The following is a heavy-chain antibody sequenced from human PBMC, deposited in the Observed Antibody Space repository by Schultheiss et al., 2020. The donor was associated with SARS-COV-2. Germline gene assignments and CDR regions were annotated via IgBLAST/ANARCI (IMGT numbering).Heavy chain of an antibody. CDR1: GGTFSSYA. V-gene: IGHV1-69*04. D-gene: IGHD3-10*01. CDR3: AREETPGSGMDV. J-gene: IGHJ6*02. CDR2: IIPIFGIA. Sequence: SVKVSCKASGGTFSSYAISWVRQAPGQGLEWMGRIIPIFGIANYAQKFQGRVTITRDTSASTAYMELSSLRSEDTAVYYCAREETPGSGMDVWGQGTTVTVSS.